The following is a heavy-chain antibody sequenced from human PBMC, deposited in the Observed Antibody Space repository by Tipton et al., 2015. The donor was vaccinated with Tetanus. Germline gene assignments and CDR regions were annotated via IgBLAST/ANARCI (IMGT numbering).Heavy chain of an antibody. V-gene: IGHV3-23*01. J-gene: IGHJ5*01. CDR1: GFTFSYYA. Sequence: GSLRLSCAASGFTFSYYAMSWVRQPPGKGLEWVSAISGSDGGGTYDADSVKGRFTISRDNSENTLYLQMNSLRAEDTAVYYCAKLPGSYGGYVNNCLDSWGQGALVTVSS. CDR2: ISGSDGGGT. D-gene: IGHD4-23*01. CDR3: AKLPGSYGGYVNNCLDS.